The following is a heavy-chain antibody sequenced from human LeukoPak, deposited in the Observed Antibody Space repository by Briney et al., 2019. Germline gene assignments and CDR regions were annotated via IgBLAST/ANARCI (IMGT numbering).Heavy chain of an antibody. Sequence: SETLSLTCAVYGGSFSGYYWNWIRQPPGEGLEWIGEINRSGSTNYNPSLKSRVTISVDTSKNQFSLKLSSVTAADTAVYYCARRTYYYASGSYSPPRYWGQGTLVTVSS. D-gene: IGHD3-10*01. CDR2: INRSGST. J-gene: IGHJ4*02. CDR1: GGSFSGYY. CDR3: ARRTYYYASGSYSPPRY. V-gene: IGHV4-34*01.